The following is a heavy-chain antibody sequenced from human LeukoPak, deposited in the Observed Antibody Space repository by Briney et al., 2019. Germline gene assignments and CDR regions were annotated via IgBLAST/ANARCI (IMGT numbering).Heavy chain of an antibody. CDR2: IYPGDSDT. D-gene: IGHD6-6*01. CDR1: GYTFANYW. J-gene: IGHJ4*02. V-gene: IGHV5-51*01. CDR3: ARRGGASSVPFDY. Sequence: PGESLKISCWASGYTFANYWFGWVRQMPGKGLEWMGIIYPGDSDTRYSPSFQGQVTISADKSINTAYLQWSSLQASDTAIYYCARRGGASSVPFDYWGQGTLVTVSS.